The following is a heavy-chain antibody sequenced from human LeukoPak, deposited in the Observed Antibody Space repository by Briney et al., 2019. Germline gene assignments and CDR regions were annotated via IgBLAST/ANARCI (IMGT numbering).Heavy chain of an antibody. Sequence: GGSLRLSCAASGFTFSTYCMHWVRQAPGKGPMWVSRICPDGTVTNYADSVKARFIIPRDNARNTVYLQMNSLRVEDTAVYYCVRDFRSADYWGQGTLVTVSS. CDR1: GFTFSTYC. CDR2: ICPDGTVT. CDR3: VRDFRSADY. V-gene: IGHV3-74*01. J-gene: IGHJ4*02.